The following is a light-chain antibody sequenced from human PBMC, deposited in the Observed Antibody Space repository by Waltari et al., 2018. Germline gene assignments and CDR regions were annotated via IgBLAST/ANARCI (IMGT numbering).Light chain of an antibody. Sequence: QSALTQPRSVSGSPGPSVTISCTGTARDFGSYDYVSWYHQRPAKAPKLIIYDVTERPSGVPDRFSGSKSDNKASLTISGLQADDEADYYCCSYAGRYTNYVFGSGTKVTVL. CDR2: DVT. CDR1: ARDFGSYDY. CDR3: CSYAGRYTNYV. J-gene: IGLJ1*01. V-gene: IGLV2-11*01.